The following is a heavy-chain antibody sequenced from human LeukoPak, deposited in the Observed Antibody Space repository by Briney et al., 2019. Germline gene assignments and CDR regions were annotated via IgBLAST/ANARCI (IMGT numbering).Heavy chain of an antibody. CDR2: ISGSGGST. J-gene: IGHJ6*03. V-gene: IGHV3-23*01. CDR3: AKVPYYCYYYMDV. Sequence: GESLKISCAASGFTFSSYAMSWVRQAPGKGLEWVSAISGSGGSTYYADSVKGRFTISRDNSKNTLYLQMNSLRAEDTAVYYCAKVPYYCYYYMDVWGKGTTVTVSS. CDR1: GFTFSSYA.